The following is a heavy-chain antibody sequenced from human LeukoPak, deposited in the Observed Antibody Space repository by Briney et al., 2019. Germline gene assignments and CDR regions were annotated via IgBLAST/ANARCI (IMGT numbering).Heavy chain of an antibody. CDR1: GGTFSSYT. V-gene: IGHV1-69*02. J-gene: IGHJ4*02. CDR2: IIPILGRA. D-gene: IGHD3-22*01. Sequence: SVKLSCKASGGTFSSYTISWVRHAPGQGLEWMGRIIPILGRANYAQKFPGRVTITADKSTSTAYMELSSLRSEDTAVYYCARAAYYYGSSGYYFDYWGQGTLVTVSS. CDR3: ARAAYYYGSSGYYFDY.